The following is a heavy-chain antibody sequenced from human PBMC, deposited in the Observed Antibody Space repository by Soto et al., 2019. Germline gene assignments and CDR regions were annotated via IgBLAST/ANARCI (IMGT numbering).Heavy chain of an antibody. V-gene: IGHV1-46*01. J-gene: IGHJ6*02. Sequence: ASVKVSCKASGYTFTSYYMHWVRQAPGQGLEWMGIINPSGGSTSYAQKFQGRVTMNRDTSTSTVYMELSSLRCEGTAVYYCARDGGYGMDVWGQGTTVTVSS. CDR2: INPSGGST. CDR3: ARDGGYGMDV. D-gene: IGHD3-16*01. CDR1: GYTFTSYY.